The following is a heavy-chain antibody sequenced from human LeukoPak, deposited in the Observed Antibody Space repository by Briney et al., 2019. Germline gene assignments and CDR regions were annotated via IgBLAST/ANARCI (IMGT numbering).Heavy chain of an antibody. J-gene: IGHJ4*02. V-gene: IGHV3-9*01. CDR3: AKDPRSSGWYYFDY. CDR2: ISWNSGSI. D-gene: IGHD6-19*01. CDR1: GFTFDDYA. Sequence: GGSLRLSCAASGFTFDDYAMHWVRQAPGKGLEWVSGISWNSGSIGYADSVKGRFTISRDNAKNSLYLQMNSLRAEDTALYYCAKDPRSSGWYYFDYWGQGTLVTVSS.